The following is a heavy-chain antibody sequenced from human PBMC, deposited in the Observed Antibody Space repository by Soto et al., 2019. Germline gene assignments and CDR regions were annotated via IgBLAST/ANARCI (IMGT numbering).Heavy chain of an antibody. CDR3: ARCRSSSEYFQH. Sequence: EVQLVESGGGLVKPGGSLRLSCAASGFTFSSYSMNWVRQAPGKGLEWVSSISSSSSYIYYADSVKGRFTISRDNAKNSLYLQMNSLRAEDTAVYYCARCRSSSEYFQHWGQGTLVTVSS. J-gene: IGHJ1*01. D-gene: IGHD6-13*01. CDR2: ISSSSSYI. CDR1: GFTFSSYS. V-gene: IGHV3-21*01.